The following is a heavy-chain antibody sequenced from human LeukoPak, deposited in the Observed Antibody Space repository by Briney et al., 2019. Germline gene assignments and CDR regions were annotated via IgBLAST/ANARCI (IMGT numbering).Heavy chain of an antibody. CDR2: IRSKAYGGTT. D-gene: IGHD3-3*01. CDR1: GFTFGDYA. J-gene: IGHJ4*02. CDR3: TRAAYYDFWSGYYF. Sequence: GGSLRLSXTASGFTFGDYAMSWVRQAPGKGLEWVGFIRSKAYGGTTEHAASVKGRFTISRDDSKSIAYLQMNSLKTEDTAVYYCTRAAYYDFWSGYYFWGQRTLVTVSS. V-gene: IGHV3-49*04.